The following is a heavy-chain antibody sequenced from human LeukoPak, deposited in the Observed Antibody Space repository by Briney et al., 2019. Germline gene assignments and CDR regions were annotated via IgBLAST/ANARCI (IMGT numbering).Heavy chain of an antibody. Sequence: ASVKVSCKASGGTFSSYAISWVRQAPGQGLEWMGGIIPIFGTANYAQKFQGRVTITADESTSTAYMELSSLRSEDTAVYYCARDWGDYYGSGSYYYFDYWGQGTLVTVSS. D-gene: IGHD3-10*01. V-gene: IGHV1-69*13. J-gene: IGHJ4*02. CDR2: IIPIFGTA. CDR3: ARDWGDYYGSGSYYYFDY. CDR1: GGTFSSYA.